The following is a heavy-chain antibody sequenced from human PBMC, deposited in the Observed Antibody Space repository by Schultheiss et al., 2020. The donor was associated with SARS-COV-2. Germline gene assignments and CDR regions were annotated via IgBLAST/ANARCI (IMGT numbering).Heavy chain of an antibody. V-gene: IGHV1-8*01. CDR3: ASSLGLSDYGGNSGWAYGMDV. Sequence: ASVKVSCKASGYTFTSYDINWVRQATGQGLEWMGWMNPNSGGTNYAQKFQGRVTMTTDTSTSTAYMELRSLRSDDTAVYYCASSLGLSDYGGNSGWAYGMDVWGQGTTVTVSS. CDR2: MNPNSGGT. J-gene: IGHJ6*02. CDR1: GYTFTSYD. D-gene: IGHD4-23*01.